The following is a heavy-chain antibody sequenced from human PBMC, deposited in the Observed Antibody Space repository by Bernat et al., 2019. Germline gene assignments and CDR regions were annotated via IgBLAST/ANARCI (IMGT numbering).Heavy chain of an antibody. CDR1: GFTFSSYG. V-gene: IGHV3-30*02. Sequence: QVQLVESGGGVVQPGGSLRLSCAAPGFTFSSYGMHWVRQAPGKGLEWVAFIRCDGSNKYYADSVKGRFTISRDNSKNTLYLQMNSLRAEDTAVYYCAKDGGSYYVDDYWGQGTLVTVSS. CDR3: AKDGGSYYVDDY. J-gene: IGHJ4*02. CDR2: IRCDGSNK. D-gene: IGHD1-26*01.